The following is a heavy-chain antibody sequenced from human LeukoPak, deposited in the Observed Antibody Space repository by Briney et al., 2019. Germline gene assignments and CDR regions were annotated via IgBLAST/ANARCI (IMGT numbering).Heavy chain of an antibody. D-gene: IGHD1-26*01. CDR2: IYYSGST. CDR3: ARGRSGSYYFDY. V-gene: IGHV4-59*06. CDR1: GGSINNYF. Sequence: SETLSLTCTVSGGSINNYFWSWIRQPPGKGLEWIGYIYYSGSTYYNPSLKSRVTISVDTSKNQFSLKLSSVTAADTAVYYCARGRSGSYYFDYWGQGTLVTVSS. J-gene: IGHJ4*02.